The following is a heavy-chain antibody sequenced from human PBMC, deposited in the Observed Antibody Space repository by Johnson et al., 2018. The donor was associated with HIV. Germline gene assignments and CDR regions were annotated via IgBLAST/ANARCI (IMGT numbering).Heavy chain of an antibody. CDR2: ISYDGSNK. D-gene: IGHD3-22*01. J-gene: IGHJ3*02. CDR3: ARDWRGDSSGYYYFFSFDI. V-gene: IGHV3-30-3*01. CDR1: GFTFSSYA. Sequence: QVQLVESGGGVVQPGRSLRLSCAASGFTFSSYAMHWVLQAPGKGLEWVAVISYDGSNKYYADSVKGRFTISRDNSKNTLYLQMNSLRAEDTAVYYCARDWRGDSSGYYYFFSFDIWGQGTMVTVSS.